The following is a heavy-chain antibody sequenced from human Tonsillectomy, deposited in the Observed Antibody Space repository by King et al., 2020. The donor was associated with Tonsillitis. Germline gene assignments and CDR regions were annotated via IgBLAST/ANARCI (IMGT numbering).Heavy chain of an antibody. CDR2: ISGSGGST. D-gene: IGHD3-3*01. CDR1: GFTFSSYA. V-gene: IGHV3-23*04. CDR3: AKGVGEVITIFGVVIPAFDI. Sequence: VQLVESGGGLVQPGGSLRLSCAASGFTFSSYAMSWVRQAPGKGLEWVSAISGSGGSTYHADSVKGRFTISRANSKKTLYLQMNSLRAEDTAVYYCAKGVGEVITIFGVVIPAFDIWGQGTMVTVSS. J-gene: IGHJ3*02.